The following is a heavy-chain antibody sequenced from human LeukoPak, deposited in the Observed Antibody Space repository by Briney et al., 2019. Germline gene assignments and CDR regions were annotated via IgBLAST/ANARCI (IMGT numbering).Heavy chain of an antibody. CDR3: ARDIHPNDFWSGYNVY. J-gene: IGHJ4*02. CDR2: ISSSSSYI. CDR1: GFTFSSYA. V-gene: IGHV3-21*01. D-gene: IGHD3-3*01. Sequence: PGGSLRLSCAASGFTFSSYAMSWVRQAPGKGLEWVSSISSSSSYIYYADSVKGRFTISRDNAKNSLYLQMSSLRAEDTAVYYCARDIHPNDFWSGYNVYWGQGTLVTVSS.